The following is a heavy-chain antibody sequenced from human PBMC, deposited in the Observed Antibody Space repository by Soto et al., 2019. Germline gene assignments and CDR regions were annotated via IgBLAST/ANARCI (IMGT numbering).Heavy chain of an antibody. CDR2: ISSSSSYI. J-gene: IGHJ5*02. Sequence: EVQLVESGGGLVKPGGSLRLSCAASRFTFSSYSMNWVRQAPGKGLEWVSSISSSSSYIYYADSVKGRFTISRDNAKNSLYLQMNSLRAEDTAVYYCAREDSGYTYNWFDPWGQGTLVTVSS. D-gene: IGHD5-12*01. CDR3: AREDSGYTYNWFDP. V-gene: IGHV3-21*01. CDR1: RFTFSSYS.